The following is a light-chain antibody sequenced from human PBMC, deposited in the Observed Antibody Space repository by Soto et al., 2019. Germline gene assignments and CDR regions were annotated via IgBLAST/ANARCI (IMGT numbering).Light chain of an antibody. CDR1: SSDIGAYNY. CDR3: SSYTITSTLVV. CDR2: DVS. Sequence: QSALTQPASVSGSPGQSITISCTGTSSDIGAYNYVSWYQQHPGKAPKLMIFDVSYRPSGVSNRFSGSKSGNTASLTISGLQDEDEANYYCSSYTITSTLVVFGGGTKVTVL. J-gene: IGLJ2*01. V-gene: IGLV2-14*03.